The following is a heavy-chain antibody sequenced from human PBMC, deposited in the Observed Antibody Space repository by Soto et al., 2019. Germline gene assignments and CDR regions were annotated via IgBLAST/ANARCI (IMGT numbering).Heavy chain of an antibody. CDR1: GFTFNTAW. V-gene: IGHV3-15*01. Sequence: GGSLRLSCEASGFTFNTAWMTWLRRAPGKGLEWVALIKTRAEGVTTHYAAPVKDRFTVSRDDSQNRVYLQLNSLKTEDTAVYYCAADTPVFGQGEFEYWGQGIQVTVSS. CDR3: AADTPVFGQGEFEY. D-gene: IGHD2-2*01. J-gene: IGHJ4*02. CDR2: IKTRAEGVTT.